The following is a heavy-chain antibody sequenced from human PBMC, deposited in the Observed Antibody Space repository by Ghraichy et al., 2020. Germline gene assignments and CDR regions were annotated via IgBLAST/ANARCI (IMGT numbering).Heavy chain of an antibody. J-gene: IGHJ5*02. CDR2: TYYRSEWYN. Sequence: SQTLSLTCAISGDSVSRNGAGWNWIRQSPSRGLEWLGRTYYRSEWYNDYAVSVKSRITIIPDTSKNQFSLQLNSVTPEDTAMYYCARVYTSPGIAGTTRFHHWFDPWGQGTLVTVSS. V-gene: IGHV6-1*01. CDR3: ARVYTSPGIAGTTRFHHWFDP. D-gene: IGHD1-7*01. CDR1: GDSVSRNGAG.